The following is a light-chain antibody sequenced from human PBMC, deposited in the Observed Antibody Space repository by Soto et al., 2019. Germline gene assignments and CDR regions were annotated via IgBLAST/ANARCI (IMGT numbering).Light chain of an antibody. V-gene: IGLV1-40*01. CDR3: QSYDSSLGGNYV. J-gene: IGLJ1*01. CDR2: GNS. Sequence: QPVLTQPPSVSGAPGQRVTISCTGSSSNIGAGYDVHWYQQLPGTAPKLLIYGNSNRPSGVPDRFSGSKSGTSASLAITGLQAEDEADYYCQSYDSSLGGNYVFGTGTKVTVL. CDR1: SSNIGAGYD.